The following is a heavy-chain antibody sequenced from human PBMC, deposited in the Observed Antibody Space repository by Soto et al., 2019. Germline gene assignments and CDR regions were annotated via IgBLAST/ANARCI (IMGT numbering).Heavy chain of an antibody. J-gene: IGHJ5*01. Sequence: PGGSLRLSCAASGFRFSDSAIHWVRQAPGKGLEWVGRIRGKVNNYETGYAASVGGRFTISRDESRNAAYLQMNSLKTEDTAVYYCTRRNWFESWGQGTLVTVSS. CDR3: TRRNWFES. CDR1: GFRFSDSA. CDR2: IRGKVNNYET. V-gene: IGHV3-73*01.